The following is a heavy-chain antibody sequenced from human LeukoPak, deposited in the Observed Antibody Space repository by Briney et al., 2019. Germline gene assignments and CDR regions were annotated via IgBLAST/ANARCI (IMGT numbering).Heavy chain of an antibody. Sequence: GGSLRLSCVASGFTFSNYWMHWVRQPPGKGLVWVSRTYVDGRTTNYADSVKGRSTISRDNAKNTVYLEMNSLSVEDTATYYCIRDFRSADLWGQGALVTVTS. J-gene: IGHJ5*02. CDR3: IRDFRSADL. CDR1: GFTFSNYW. V-gene: IGHV3-74*01. CDR2: TYVDGRTT.